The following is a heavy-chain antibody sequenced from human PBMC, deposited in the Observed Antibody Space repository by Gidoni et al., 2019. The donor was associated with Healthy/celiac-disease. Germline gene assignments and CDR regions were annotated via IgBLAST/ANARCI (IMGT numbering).Heavy chain of an antibody. CDR1: GATFSSYP. D-gene: IGHD3-10*01. CDR3: ARDAMVRGGYYYYYGMDV. J-gene: IGHJ6*02. V-gene: IGHV1-69*06. CDR2: IIPIFGTA. Sequence: QVQLVQSGAEVKKPGSSVKVSCKASGATFSSYPFSWVRQAPGQGLEWMGGIIPIFGTANYAQKFQGRVTITADKSTSTAYMELSSLRSEDTAVYYCARDAMVRGGYYYYYGMDVWGQGTTVTVSS.